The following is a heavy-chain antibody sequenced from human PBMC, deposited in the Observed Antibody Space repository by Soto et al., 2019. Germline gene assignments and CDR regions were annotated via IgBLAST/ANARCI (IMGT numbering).Heavy chain of an antibody. D-gene: IGHD2-2*02. CDR1: GGSINGYY. V-gene: IGHV4-59*01. CDR2: IYYSRST. J-gene: IGHJ5*02. CDR3: ARDIPGDGS. Sequence: QVQLQESGPGLVKPSETLSLTCTVSGGSINGYYWSWIRQPPGKGLEWIGYIYYSRSTNYNPSLKSRVTISVDTSKNQFSLKVNSVTAADTAVYYCARDIPGDGSWGQGTLVTVSS.